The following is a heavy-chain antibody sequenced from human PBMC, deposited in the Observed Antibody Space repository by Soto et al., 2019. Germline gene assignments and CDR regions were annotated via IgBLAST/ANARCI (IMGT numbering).Heavy chain of an antibody. J-gene: IGHJ6*02. CDR2: ISGSGGSI. CDR1: GFTFSTYA. Sequence: GGSLRPSCAASGFTFSTYAMNWVRQAPGNGLEWVSAISGSGGSIHYADSVKGRFTISRDNSKNTLYLQMNSLRDEDTAVYHCVKGYWKGDVWGQGTTVTVSS. V-gene: IGHV3-23*01. D-gene: IGHD1-1*01. CDR3: VKGYWKGDV.